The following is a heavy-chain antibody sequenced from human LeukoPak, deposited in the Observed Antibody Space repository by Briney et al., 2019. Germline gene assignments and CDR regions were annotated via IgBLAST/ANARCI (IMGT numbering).Heavy chain of an antibody. CDR1: GYTFTGYY. CDR3: ARDLRDPGGYSYAFFDY. CDR2: INPNSGGT. Sequence: GASVKVSCKASGYTFTGYYMYWVRQAPGQGLEWMGWINPNSGGTNYAQKFQGRVTMTRDTSISTAYMELSRLRSDDTAVYYCARDLRDPGGYSYAFFDYWGQGTLVTVSS. J-gene: IGHJ4*02. V-gene: IGHV1-2*02. D-gene: IGHD5-18*01.